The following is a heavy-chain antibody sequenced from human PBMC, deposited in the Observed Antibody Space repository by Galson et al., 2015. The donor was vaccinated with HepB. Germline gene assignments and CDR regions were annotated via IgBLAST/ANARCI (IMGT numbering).Heavy chain of an antibody. CDR3: TTDVYYSTYWSWLDP. CDR2: IHSSGFYK. D-gene: IGHD2-8*02. V-gene: IGHV3-21*04. Sequence: SLRLSCAASGFRLSSYSMNWVRQAPGKGLEWVSSIHSSGFYKYYAGSVKGRFTISRDDSKNRLYLQMNSLKTEDTAVYYCTTDVYYSTYWSWLDPWGQG. J-gene: IGHJ5*02. CDR1: GFRLSSYS.